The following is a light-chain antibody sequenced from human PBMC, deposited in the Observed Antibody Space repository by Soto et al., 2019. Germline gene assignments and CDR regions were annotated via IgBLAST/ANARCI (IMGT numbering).Light chain of an antibody. V-gene: IGLV2-14*01. CDR2: DVS. CDR3: SSYTSSGHFV. Sequence: SSLTQPASVSGSPGQWITISCTGTSSDVGGYDYVSWYQHYPGKAPKLMIHDVSNRPSGVSNRFSGSKSGDTASLTISGFQAEDEADYYCSSYTSSGHFVFGTGTKVTVL. CDR1: SSDVGGYDY. J-gene: IGLJ1*01.